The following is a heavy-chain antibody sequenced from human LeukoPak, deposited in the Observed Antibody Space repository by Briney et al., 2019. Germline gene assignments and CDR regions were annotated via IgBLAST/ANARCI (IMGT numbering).Heavy chain of an antibody. V-gene: IGHV4-30-4*01. CDR3: ARTGGTIDY. Sequence: SETLSLTCTVSGGSISSGDYYWSWIRQPPGKGLEWIGYMYYSGSTYYNPSLKSRVTISVDTSKNQFSLKLNSVTAADTAVYYCARTGGTIDYWGQGTLVTVSS. CDR1: GGSISSGDYY. CDR2: MYYSGST. D-gene: IGHD2-8*02. J-gene: IGHJ4*02.